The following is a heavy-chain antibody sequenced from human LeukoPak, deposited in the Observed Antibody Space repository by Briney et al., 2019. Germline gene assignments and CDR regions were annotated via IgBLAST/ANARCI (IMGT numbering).Heavy chain of an antibody. J-gene: IGHJ4*02. Sequence: PSETLSLTCTVSGGSISSYYRSWIRQPPGKGLEWIGYIYYSGSTNYNPSLKSRVTISVDTSKNQFSLKLSSVTAADTAVYYCARGGEAWFDYWGQGTLVTVSS. CDR1: GGSISSYY. CDR2: IYYSGST. CDR3: ARGGEAWFDY. V-gene: IGHV4-59*01. D-gene: IGHD2-21*01.